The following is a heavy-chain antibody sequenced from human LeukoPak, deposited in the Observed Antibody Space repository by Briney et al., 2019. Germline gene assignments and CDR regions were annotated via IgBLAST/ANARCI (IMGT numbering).Heavy chain of an antibody. Sequence: ASVKVSCKASGGTFSSYAISWVRQAPGQGLEWMGGIIPIFGTANYAQKFQGRVTITADKSTSTAYMELSSLRSEDTAVYYCARDIYGVSGNLHWFDPWGQGTLVTVSS. CDR2: IIPIFGTA. CDR1: GGTFSSYA. J-gene: IGHJ5*02. V-gene: IGHV1-69*06. D-gene: IGHD3-10*01. CDR3: ARDIYGVSGNLHWFDP.